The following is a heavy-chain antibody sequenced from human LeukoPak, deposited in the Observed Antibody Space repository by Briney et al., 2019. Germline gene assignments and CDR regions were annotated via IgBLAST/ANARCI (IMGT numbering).Heavy chain of an antibody. Sequence: ASVKVSCKASGYTFTGYYMHWVRQAPGQGLEWMGWINPNSGGTNYAQKFQGRVTMTRDTSISTAYMELRSLRSDDTAVYYCARDRLLWFGVFDYWGQGTLVTVSS. CDR1: GYTFTGYY. V-gene: IGHV1-2*02. CDR2: INPNSGGT. CDR3: ARDRLLWFGVFDY. J-gene: IGHJ4*02. D-gene: IGHD3-10*01.